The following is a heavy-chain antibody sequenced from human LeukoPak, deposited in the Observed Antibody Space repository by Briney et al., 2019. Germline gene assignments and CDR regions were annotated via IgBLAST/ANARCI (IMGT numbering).Heavy chain of an antibody. D-gene: IGHD5-18*01. CDR3: ARVKYIATNWFDP. Sequence: GGSLRLSCAASGFTFSSYSMNWVRQAPGKGLEWVSSISSSSSYIYYADSVKGRFTISRDNAKTSLYLQMNSLRAEDTAVYYCARVKYIATNWFDPWGQGTLVTVSS. CDR1: GFTFSSYS. J-gene: IGHJ5*02. CDR2: ISSSSSYI. V-gene: IGHV3-21*01.